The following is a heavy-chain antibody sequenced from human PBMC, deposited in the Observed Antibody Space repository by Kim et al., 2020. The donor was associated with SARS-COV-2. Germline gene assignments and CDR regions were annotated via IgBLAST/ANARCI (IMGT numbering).Heavy chain of an antibody. CDR1: GFTFSSYE. CDR2: ISSSGSTI. CDR3: ARGRDYSSSWYSEILAGGPDAFDI. J-gene: IGHJ3*02. Sequence: GGSLRLSCAASGFTFSSYEMNWVRQAPGKGLEWVSYISSSGSTIYYADSVKGRFTISRDNAKNSLYLQMNSLRAEDTAVYYCARGRDYSSSWYSEILAGGPDAFDIWGQGTMVTVSS. V-gene: IGHV3-48*03. D-gene: IGHD6-13*01.